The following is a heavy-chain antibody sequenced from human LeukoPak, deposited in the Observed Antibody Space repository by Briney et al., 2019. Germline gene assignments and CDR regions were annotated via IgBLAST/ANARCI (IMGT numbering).Heavy chain of an antibody. CDR2: VNDDGST. D-gene: IGHD3-9*01. Sequence: SETLSLTCAVYGGSFSDTYWSWIRHPPGKGLEWIGEVNDDGSTNYNPSLKSRVTISIDTSKNQFSLSLSSVTAADTAVYYCAGGHRNWLLSWFDPWGRGTLVTVSS. CDR3: AGGHRNWLLSWFDP. V-gene: IGHV4-34*01. CDR1: GGSFSDTY. J-gene: IGHJ5*02.